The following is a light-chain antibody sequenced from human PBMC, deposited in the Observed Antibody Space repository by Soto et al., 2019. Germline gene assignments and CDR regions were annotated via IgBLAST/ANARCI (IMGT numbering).Light chain of an antibody. CDR3: QQYENSVMYT. Sequence: EIVLTQSPGTLSLSPGERATLSCRASQSVRSSFFAWCQQKPGQAPRLLIYDVSVRATGIPDRFSGSGSGTDFTLTINRLEPEDFAVYYCQQYENSVMYTFGQGTKVDIK. J-gene: IGKJ2*01. V-gene: IGKV3-20*01. CDR1: QSVRSSF. CDR2: DVS.